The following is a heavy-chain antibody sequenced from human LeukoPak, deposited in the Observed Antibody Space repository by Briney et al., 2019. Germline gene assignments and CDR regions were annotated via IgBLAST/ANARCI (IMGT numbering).Heavy chain of an antibody. J-gene: IGHJ5*02. CDR2: IIPILGIA. D-gene: IGHD3-10*01. V-gene: IGHV1-69*04. CDR1: GGPFSSYA. CDR3: ARDTHTMTAGT. Sequence: SVKVSCKASGGPFSSYAITWVRQAPGQGLEWMGRIIPILGIANYAQKFQGRVTIIADKSTSTAYMELSSLRSEDTAVYYCARDTHTMTAGTWGQGTLVTVSS.